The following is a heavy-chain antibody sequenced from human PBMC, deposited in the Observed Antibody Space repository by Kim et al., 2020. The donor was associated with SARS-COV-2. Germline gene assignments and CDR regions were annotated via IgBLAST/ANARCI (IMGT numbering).Heavy chain of an antibody. CDR3: ARDRAPYYYDSSGYLD. CDR2: ISAYNGNT. CDR1: GYTFTSYG. D-gene: IGHD3-22*01. V-gene: IGHV1-18*04. J-gene: IGHJ4*02. Sequence: ASVKVSCKASGYTFTSYGISWVRQAPGQGLEWMGWISAYNGNTNYAQKLQGRVTMTTDTSTSTAYMELRSLRSDDTAVYYCARDRAPYYYDSSGYLDWGQGTLVTVSS.